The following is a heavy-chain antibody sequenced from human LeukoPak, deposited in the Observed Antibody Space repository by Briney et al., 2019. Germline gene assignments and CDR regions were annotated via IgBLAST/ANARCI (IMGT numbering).Heavy chain of an antibody. D-gene: IGHD3-10*01. CDR1: GYTFTGYY. Sequence: RASVEVSCKASGYTFTGYYMHWVRQAPGQGLEWIGWINPNSGGTNYAQKFQGRVTMTRDTSISTAYMELSRLRSDDTAVYYCARSPHYGSAKDDYWGQGTLVTVSS. J-gene: IGHJ4*02. CDR3: ARSPHYGSAKDDY. CDR2: INPNSGGT. V-gene: IGHV1-2*02.